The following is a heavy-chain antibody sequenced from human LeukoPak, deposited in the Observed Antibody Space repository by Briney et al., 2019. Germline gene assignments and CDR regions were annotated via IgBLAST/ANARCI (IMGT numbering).Heavy chain of an antibody. V-gene: IGHV1-69*13. CDR2: IIPIFGTA. Sequence: GASVKVSCKASGGTFSSYAISWVRQAPGQGLEWMGGIIPIFGTANYAQKFQGRVTITADESTSTAYMELRSLRSDDTAVYYCARDRLLVRGVRVWFDPWGQGTLVTVSS. CDR1: GGTFSSYA. CDR3: ARDRLLVRGVRVWFDP. D-gene: IGHD3-10*01. J-gene: IGHJ5*02.